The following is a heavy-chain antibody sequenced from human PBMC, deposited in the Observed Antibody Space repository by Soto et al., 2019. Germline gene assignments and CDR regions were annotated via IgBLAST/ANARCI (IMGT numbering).Heavy chain of an antibody. Sequence: GASVKVSCKASGATFSSYAISWVRQAPGQGLEWMGGIIPIFGTPNYAQKFQGRVTITADKSTSTAYMEVRSMRSEENAGYYCARYGGESGCQVIIGPAYYYYGMDVWGQGTTVTVSS. J-gene: IGHJ6*02. CDR3: ARYGGESGCQVIIGPAYYYYGMDV. D-gene: IGHD3-3*01. CDR2: IIPIFGTP. CDR1: GATFSSYA. V-gene: IGHV1-69*06.